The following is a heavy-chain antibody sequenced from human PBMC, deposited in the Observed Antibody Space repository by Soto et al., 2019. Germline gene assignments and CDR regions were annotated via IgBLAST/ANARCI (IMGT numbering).Heavy chain of an antibody. CDR3: AREEGEQWLGYYYYGMDV. Sequence: GGSLRLSCAASGFTFSSYAMHWVRQAPGKGLEWVAVISYDGSNKYYADSVKGRFTISRDNSKNTLYLQMNSLRAEDTAVYYCAREEGEQWLGYYYYGMDVWGQGTTVTVSS. D-gene: IGHD6-19*01. CDR1: GFTFSSYA. CDR2: ISYDGSNK. J-gene: IGHJ6*02. V-gene: IGHV3-30-3*01.